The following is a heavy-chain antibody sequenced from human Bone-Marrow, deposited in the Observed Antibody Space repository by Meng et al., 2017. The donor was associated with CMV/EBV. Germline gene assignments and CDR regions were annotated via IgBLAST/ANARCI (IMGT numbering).Heavy chain of an antibody. V-gene: IGHV3-23*03. CDR1: GFTVSSYA. J-gene: IGHJ4*02. D-gene: IGHD1-26*01. CDR2: IYSGGSST. Sequence: AASGFTVSSYAMSWVRQATGKGLEWVSVIYSGGSSTYYADSVKGRFTISRDNSKNTLYLQMNSLRAEDTAVYYCAKGGAATFGYPDYWGQGTLVTVSS. CDR3: AKGGAATFGYPDY.